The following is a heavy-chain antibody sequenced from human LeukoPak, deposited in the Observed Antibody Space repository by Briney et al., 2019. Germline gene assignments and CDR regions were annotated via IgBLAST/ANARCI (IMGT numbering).Heavy chain of an antibody. D-gene: IGHD6-6*01. V-gene: IGHV3-23*01. J-gene: IGHJ6*03. CDR3: AKGGAARPWDYYYYMDV. CDR2: ISGSGGST. Sequence: GGSLRLSCAASGFTFSSYAMSWVRQAPGKGLEWVSAISGSGGSTYYAYAVKGRFTISRDNSKNTLYLQMNSLRAEDTAVYYCAKGGAARPWDYYYYMDVWGKGTTVTVSS. CDR1: GFTFSSYA.